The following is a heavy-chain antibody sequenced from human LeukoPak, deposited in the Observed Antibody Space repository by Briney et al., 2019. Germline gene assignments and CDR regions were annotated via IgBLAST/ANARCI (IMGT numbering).Heavy chain of an antibody. CDR1: GFTFSTCA. CDR2: ISGGGRST. CDR3: ARERYFDY. Sequence: GGSLRLSCAASGFTFSTCAMSWVRQALGKGLEWVSTISGGGRSTDYADSVKGLFTISRDNSKNTLYLQMNSLRAEDTAVYYCARERYFDYWGQGTLVTVSS. V-gene: IGHV3-23*01. J-gene: IGHJ4*02.